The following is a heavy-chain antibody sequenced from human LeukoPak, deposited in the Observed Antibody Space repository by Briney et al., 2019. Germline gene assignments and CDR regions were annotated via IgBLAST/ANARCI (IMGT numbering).Heavy chain of an antibody. CDR2: INWNGGST. J-gene: IGHJ6*03. V-gene: IGHV3-20*04. D-gene: IGHD4-23*01. CDR1: GFTFDDYA. Sequence: SGGSLRLSCAISGFTFDDYAMSWVRQAPGKGLEWVSGINWNGGSTGYADSVKGRFTISRDNAKNSLYLQMHSLRAEDTALYFCARCGNPNYYYYYMDVWGKGTAVTASS. CDR3: ARCGNPNYYYYYMDV.